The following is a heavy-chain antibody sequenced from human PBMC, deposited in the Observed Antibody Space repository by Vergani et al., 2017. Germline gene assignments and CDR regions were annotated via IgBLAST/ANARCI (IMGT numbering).Heavy chain of an antibody. CDR3: ARHTTYTDS. Sequence: EVEPVQSGPEMRKPGESLKISCKGSEYSFGNYWIGWVRQMPGKGLEWMGIIYPADSDTRYSPSFQGQVTISADKSISTAFLQWDSLKASDTALYYCARHTTYTDSWGQGTLVTVSS. J-gene: IGHJ4*02. CDR1: EYSFGNYW. V-gene: IGHV5-51*01. D-gene: IGHD1-1*01. CDR2: IYPADSDT.